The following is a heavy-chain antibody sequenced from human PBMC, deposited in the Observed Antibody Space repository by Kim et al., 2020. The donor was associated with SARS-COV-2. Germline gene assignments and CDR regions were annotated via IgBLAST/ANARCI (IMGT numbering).Heavy chain of an antibody. CDR3: ARLRGDGELPDYYYYYMDV. CDR2: IYYSGST. J-gene: IGHJ6*03. V-gene: IGHV4-59*08. D-gene: IGHD3-10*01. CDR1: GGSISSYY. Sequence: SETLSLTCTVSGGSISSYYCSWIRQPPGKGLEWIGYIYYSGSTNYNPSLKSRVTISVDTSKNQFSLKLSSVTAADTAVYYCARLRGDGELPDYYYYYMDV.